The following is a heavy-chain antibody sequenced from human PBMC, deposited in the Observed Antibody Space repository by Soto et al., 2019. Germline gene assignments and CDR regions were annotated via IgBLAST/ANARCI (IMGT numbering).Heavy chain of an antibody. D-gene: IGHD3-9*01. CDR3: ARVSDILTGYFPHNWFDP. CDR2: INPSGGST. CDR1: GGTFSSYA. J-gene: IGHJ5*02. V-gene: IGHV1-46*01. Sequence: ASVKVSCKASGGTFSSYAISWVRQAPGQGLEWMGIINPSGGSTSYAQKFQGRVTMTRDTSTSTVYMELSSPRSEDTAVYYCARVSDILTGYFPHNWFDPWGQGTLVTVSS.